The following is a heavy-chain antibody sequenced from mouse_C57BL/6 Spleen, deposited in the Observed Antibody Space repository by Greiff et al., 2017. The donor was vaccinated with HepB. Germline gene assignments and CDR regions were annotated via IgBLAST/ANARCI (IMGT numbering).Heavy chain of an antibody. Sequence: EVQLQESGEGLVKPGGSLKLSCAASGFTFSSYAMSWVRQTPEKRLEWVAYISSGGDYIYYADTVKGRFTISRDNARNTLYLQMSSLKSEDTAMYYCTRDPSIYYDYDVGAMDYWGQGTSVTVSS. CDR3: TRDPSIYYDYDVGAMDY. V-gene: IGHV5-9-1*02. CDR2: ISSGGDYI. J-gene: IGHJ4*01. CDR1: GFTFSSYA. D-gene: IGHD2-4*01.